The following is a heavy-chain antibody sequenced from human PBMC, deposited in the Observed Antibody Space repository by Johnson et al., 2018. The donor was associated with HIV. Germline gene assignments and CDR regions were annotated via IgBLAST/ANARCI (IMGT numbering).Heavy chain of an antibody. CDR1: GFTFSSYG. CDR2: IRYDGSNK. D-gene: IGHD2-21*01. V-gene: IGHV3-30*02. Sequence: QVQLVESGGGVVQPGGSLRLSCAASGFTFSSYGMHWVRQAPGKGLEWVTFIRYDGSNKYYADSVKGRFTISRDNSKNTLYLQMNSLRAEDTAVYYCARAPPNVAPGAFDIWGQGTMVTVS. J-gene: IGHJ3*02. CDR3: ARAPPNVAPGAFDI.